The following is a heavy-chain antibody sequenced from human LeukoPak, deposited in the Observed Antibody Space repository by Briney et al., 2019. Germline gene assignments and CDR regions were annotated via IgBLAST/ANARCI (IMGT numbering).Heavy chain of an antibody. CDR2: IIPIFGTA. D-gene: IGHD3-10*01. V-gene: IGHV1-69*13. J-gene: IGHJ5*02. Sequence: ASVKVSCKASGGTSSSYAITWVRQAPGQGLEWMGGIIPIFGTANYAQKFQGRVTITADESTSTAYMELSSLRSEDTAVYYCARDPVVRGSNWFDPWGQGTLVTLSS. CDR3: ARDPVVRGSNWFDP. CDR1: GGTSSSYA.